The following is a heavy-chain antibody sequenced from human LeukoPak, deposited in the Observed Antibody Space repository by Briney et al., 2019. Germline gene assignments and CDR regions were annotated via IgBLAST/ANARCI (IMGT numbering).Heavy chain of an antibody. J-gene: IGHJ4*02. CDR1: GYTFTRYY. CDR3: ARDFGVTTVSTPDY. D-gene: IGHD4-11*01. Sequence: ASVKVSCKASGYTFTRYYMHWVRQAPGQGLEWMGIINPRGGSTSYAQKFQGRVTMTRDTSTSTVYVELSSLRSEDTAVYYCARDFGVTTVSTPDYWGQGTLVTVSS. CDR2: INPRGGST. V-gene: IGHV1-46*01.